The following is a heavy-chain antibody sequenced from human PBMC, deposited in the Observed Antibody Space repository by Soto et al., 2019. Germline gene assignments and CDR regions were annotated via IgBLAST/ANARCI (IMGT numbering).Heavy chain of an antibody. J-gene: IGHJ4*02. V-gene: IGHV3-23*01. CDR3: AKARGEEYYLDDY. Sequence: EVQLLESGGGLVQPGGSLRLSCAASGFTFSSYAMSWVRQAPGKGLEWVSAISGSGGSTYYADSVKGRFTISRDNSKNTLYLQMNSMRAEDTAVYYCAKARGEEYYLDDYWGQGTLVTVSS. D-gene: IGHD3-10*01. CDR2: ISGSGGST. CDR1: GFTFSSYA.